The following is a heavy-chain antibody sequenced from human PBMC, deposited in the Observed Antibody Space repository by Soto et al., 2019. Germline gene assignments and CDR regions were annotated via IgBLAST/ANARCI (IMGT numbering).Heavy chain of an antibody. CDR2: IIPIFGTP. D-gene: IGHD6-13*01. CDR1: GDSFNSYA. V-gene: IGHV1-69*01. Sequence: QVQLVQSGAEVKKPGSSVKVSCKASGDSFNSYAINWVRQARGQGLEWMGGIIPIFGTPNYAQNFQGRVTITAEEATTTAYMELSDLKSEDTCMYFCARVHPTSAAAGTVIVDDWGQGTLVSVS. CDR3: ARVHPTSAAAGTVIVDD. J-gene: IGHJ4*02.